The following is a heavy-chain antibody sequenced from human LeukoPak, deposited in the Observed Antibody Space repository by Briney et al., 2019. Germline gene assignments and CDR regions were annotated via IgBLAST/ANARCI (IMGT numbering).Heavy chain of an antibody. CDR3: ARGPYSSGWPDY. CDR1: GGSISSSSYY. J-gene: IGHJ4*02. D-gene: IGHD6-19*01. CDR2: IYYSGST. Sequence: PSETLSLTCTVSGGSISSSSYYWGWIRQPPGKGLEWIGSIYYSGSTYYNPSLKSRVTISVDTSKNQFSLKLSSVTAADTAVYYCARGPYSSGWPDYWGQGTLVTVSS. V-gene: IGHV4-39*07.